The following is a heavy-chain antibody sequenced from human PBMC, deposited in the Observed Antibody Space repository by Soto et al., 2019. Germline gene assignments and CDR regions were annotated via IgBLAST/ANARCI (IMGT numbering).Heavy chain of an antibody. CDR2: VWSDESNK. CDR1: GFTFRSYG. Sequence: QVQLVESGGGVVQPGTSLRLSCAASGFTFRSYGMHWVRQAPGKGLEWVAVVWSDESNKYYADSLKGRFTISGDNSKNTLYLQMHSLRAEDTAVYYCARGRSFSSTWYPYGMDVWGQGTTVTVSS. J-gene: IGHJ6*02. V-gene: IGHV3-33*01. D-gene: IGHD6-13*01. CDR3: ARGRSFSSTWYPYGMDV.